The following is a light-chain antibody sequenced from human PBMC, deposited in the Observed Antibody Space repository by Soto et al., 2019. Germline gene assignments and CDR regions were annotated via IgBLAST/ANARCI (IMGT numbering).Light chain of an antibody. V-gene: IGKV1-39*01. Sequence: DIQMTQSPSSLSASVGDRVTITCRASKSISSYLNWYQQKPGKAPKLLIYAASSLQSGVPSRFSGSGSWTDFTLTISSLQPEDFATYYSQQSYSTSITFGQGTRLEIK. CDR1: KSISSY. CDR3: QQSYSTSIT. J-gene: IGKJ5*01. CDR2: AAS.